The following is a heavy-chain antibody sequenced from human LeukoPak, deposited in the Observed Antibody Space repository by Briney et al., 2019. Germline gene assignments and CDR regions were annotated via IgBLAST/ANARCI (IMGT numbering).Heavy chain of an antibody. J-gene: IGHJ3*02. CDR2: IIPILGIA. Sequence: GASVKVSCKASGGTFSSYAIGWVRQAPGQGLEWMGRIIPILGIANYAQKFQGRVTITADKSTSTAYMELSSLRSEDTAVYYCATRGEGRWLQSDAFDIWGQGTMVTVSS. CDR1: GGTFSSYA. V-gene: IGHV1-69*04. D-gene: IGHD5-24*01. CDR3: ATRGEGRWLQSDAFDI.